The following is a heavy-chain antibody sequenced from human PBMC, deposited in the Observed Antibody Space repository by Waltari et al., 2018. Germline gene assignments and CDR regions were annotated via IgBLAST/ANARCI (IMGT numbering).Heavy chain of an antibody. CDR3: ARAGFYRFDY. Sequence: EVQLVESGGVLVQPGGSLSLSCTGSGFTFSDYWMHWVRQAPGKGPVWVSRINPDGSNTTYADSVKVRFTISRDNAKDTLYLQMNSLRVEDTAVYYCARAGFYRFDYWGHGTLATVSS. J-gene: IGHJ4*01. D-gene: IGHD3-16*02. CDR1: GFTFSDYW. CDR2: INPDGSNT. V-gene: IGHV3-74*01.